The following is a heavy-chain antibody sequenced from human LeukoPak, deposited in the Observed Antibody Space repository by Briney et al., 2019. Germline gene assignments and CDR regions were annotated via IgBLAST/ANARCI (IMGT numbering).Heavy chain of an antibody. CDR1: GGSFSGYY. J-gene: IGHJ4*02. CDR3: AKVRGYSYGYRYFDY. V-gene: IGHV3-23*01. Sequence: ETLSLTCAVYGGSFSGYYWSWIRQPPGKGLEWVSAISGSGGSTYYADSVKGRFTISRDNSKNTLYLQMNSLRAEDTAVYYCAKVRGYSYGYRYFDYWGQGTLVTVSS. CDR2: ISGSGGST. D-gene: IGHD5-18*01.